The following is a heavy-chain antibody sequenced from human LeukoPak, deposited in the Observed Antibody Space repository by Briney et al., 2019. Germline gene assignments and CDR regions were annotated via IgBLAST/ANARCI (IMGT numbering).Heavy chain of an antibody. CDR1: GGSISSYY. V-gene: IGHV4-59*12. D-gene: IGHD1-14*01. Sequence: SETLSLTCTVSGGSISSYYWSWIRQPPGKGLEWIGYIYYSGSTNYNPSLKSRVTISVDTSKNQFSLKLSSVTAADTAVYYCAREVSTGGLTANWFDPWGQGTLVTVSS. CDR3: AREVSTGGLTANWFDP. J-gene: IGHJ5*02. CDR2: IYYSGST.